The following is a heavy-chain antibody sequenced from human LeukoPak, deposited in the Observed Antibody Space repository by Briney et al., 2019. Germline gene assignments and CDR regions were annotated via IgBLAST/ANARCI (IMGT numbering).Heavy chain of an antibody. V-gene: IGHV1-69*04. Sequence: ASVKVSCKASGGTFSSYAISWVRQAPGQGLEWMGRIIPILGIANYAQKFQGRVTITADKSTSTAYMELSSLRSEDTAVYYCARAQSGSGSYAYWGQGTLVTVSS. D-gene: IGHD1-26*01. CDR1: GGTFSSYA. J-gene: IGHJ4*02. CDR3: ARAQSGSGSYAY. CDR2: IIPILGIA.